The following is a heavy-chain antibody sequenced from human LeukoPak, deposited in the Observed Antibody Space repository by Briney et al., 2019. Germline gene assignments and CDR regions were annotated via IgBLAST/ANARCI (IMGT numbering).Heavy chain of an antibody. J-gene: IGHJ4*02. V-gene: IGHV3-11*01. CDR2: INGTGRTI. CDR3: ARVHTGNCFD. CDR1: GFSFSDYC. D-gene: IGHD1-7*01. Sequence: GGSLRLSCTAPGFSFSDYCMTWIRQAPGKGLEWVSYINGTGRTIYYADSVKGRFTISSDNAENSLYLQMNSLRAEDTAVYYCARVHTGNCFDWGQGTLVTVSS.